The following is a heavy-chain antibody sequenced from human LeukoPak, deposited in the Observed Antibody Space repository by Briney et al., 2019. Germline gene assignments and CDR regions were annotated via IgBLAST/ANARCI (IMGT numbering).Heavy chain of an antibody. Sequence: GGSLRLSCTASGFTFSIYNMNWVRQAPGKGLEWVSYISSSSSYTNYADSVKGRFTISRDNAKNSLYLQMNSLRVEDTAVYYCARATKWELGDFDYWGQGTLVTVSS. CDR3: ARATKWELGDFDY. CDR1: GFTFSIYN. D-gene: IGHD1-26*01. CDR2: ISSSSSYT. V-gene: IGHV3-21*05. J-gene: IGHJ4*02.